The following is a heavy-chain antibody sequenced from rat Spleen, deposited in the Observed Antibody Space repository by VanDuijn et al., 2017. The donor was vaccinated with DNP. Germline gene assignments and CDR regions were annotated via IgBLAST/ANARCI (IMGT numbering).Heavy chain of an antibody. CDR2: ISNTGDNT. D-gene: IGHD1-10*01. CDR1: GFIFSNYW. CDR3: TRPLFITTTRFDY. V-gene: IGHV5-31*01. J-gene: IGHJ2*01. Sequence: EVQLVESGGGPVQPGRSLKLSCVASGFIFSNYWMTWIRQAPGKGLEWVASISNTGDNTYYSDSVRGRFSLSRDNAKSTLYLQVNSPRSEDTATYYCTRPLFITTTRFDYWGQGVMVTVSS.